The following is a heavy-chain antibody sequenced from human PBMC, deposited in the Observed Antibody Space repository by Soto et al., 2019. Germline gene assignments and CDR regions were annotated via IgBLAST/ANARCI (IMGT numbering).Heavy chain of an antibody. CDR3: ARGYGSYYDFWSGYYTH. CDR1: GFTVSSNY. V-gene: IGHV3-53*01. Sequence: EVPLVESGGGLIQPGGSLRLSCAASGFTVSSNYMSWVRQAPGKGLEWVSVIYSGGSTYYADSVKGRFTISRDNSKNTLYLQMNSLRAEDTAVYYCARGYGSYYDFWSGYYTHWGQGTLVTVSS. J-gene: IGHJ4*02. CDR2: IYSGGST. D-gene: IGHD3-3*01.